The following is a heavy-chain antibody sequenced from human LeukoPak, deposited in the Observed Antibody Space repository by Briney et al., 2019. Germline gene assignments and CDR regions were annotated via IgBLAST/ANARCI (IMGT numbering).Heavy chain of an antibody. J-gene: IGHJ4*02. CDR2: ISSSGSTI. Sequence: GGSLRLSCAASGFTFSDYYMSWIRQAPGKGLEWVSYISSSGSTIYYADSVKGRFTISRDNAKNSLYLQMNSLRAEDTAVCYCARHNYYDSSGYYNYWGQGTLVTVSS. V-gene: IGHV3-11*04. CDR3: ARHNYYDSSGYYNY. CDR1: GFTFSDYY. D-gene: IGHD3-22*01.